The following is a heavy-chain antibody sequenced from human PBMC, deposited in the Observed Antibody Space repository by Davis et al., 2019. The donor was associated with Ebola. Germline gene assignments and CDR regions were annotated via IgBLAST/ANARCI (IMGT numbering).Heavy chain of an antibody. D-gene: IGHD2-8*02. Sequence: GESLKISCKGSGYSFTSYWIAWVRQMPGQGLEWMGVIYPGDSDARYSPSFRGQVTISADKSTKTAFLQWSSLRASDTAMYYCASLRRTITGMDDAFDIWGQGTMVTVSS. V-gene: IGHV5-51*01. CDR2: IYPGDSDA. J-gene: IGHJ3*02. CDR3: ASLRRTITGMDDAFDI. CDR1: GYSFTSYW.